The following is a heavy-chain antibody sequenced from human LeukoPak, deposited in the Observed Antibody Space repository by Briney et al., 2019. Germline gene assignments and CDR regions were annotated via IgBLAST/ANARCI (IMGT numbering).Heavy chain of an antibody. D-gene: IGHD5-24*01. V-gene: IGHV3-48*02. CDR2: ISSYSGTI. CDR1: GFXFSSYS. Sequence: GGSLRLSCAASGFXFSSYSMNWVRQAPGKGLEWVSYISSYSGTISYADSVKGRFAISRDNAKNSLYLQMNSLRDEDTAIYYCAREMGYWGQGTLVTVSS. J-gene: IGHJ4*02. CDR3: AREMGY.